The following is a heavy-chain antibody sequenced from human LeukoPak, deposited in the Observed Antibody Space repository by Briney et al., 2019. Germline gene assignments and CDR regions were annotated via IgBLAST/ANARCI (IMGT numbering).Heavy chain of an antibody. Sequence: SETLSLTCTVSGDSITGYHWSWIRQPPGKGLEWIGYVYYIGSTRYNPSLESRVTISVDTSTNQFSLKLNSVTAADTAIYYCARDTTSWNYWGQGTLVTVSS. V-gene: IGHV4-59*01. J-gene: IGHJ4*02. CDR1: GDSITGYH. D-gene: IGHD4-11*01. CDR2: VYYIGST. CDR3: ARDTTSWNY.